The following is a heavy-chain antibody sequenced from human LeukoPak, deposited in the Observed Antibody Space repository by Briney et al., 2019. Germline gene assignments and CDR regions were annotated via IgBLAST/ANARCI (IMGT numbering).Heavy chain of an antibody. Sequence: PSETLSLTCTVSGGSISSSSYYWGWIRQPPGKGLEWIGSIYYSGSTYYNPSLKSRVTISVDTSKNQFSLKLSSVTAADTAVYYCARQSARVESAWFDPWGQGTLVTVSS. D-gene: IGHD5-18*01. CDR3: ARQSARVESAWFDP. V-gene: IGHV4-39*01. J-gene: IGHJ5*02. CDR1: GGSISSSSYY. CDR2: IYYSGST.